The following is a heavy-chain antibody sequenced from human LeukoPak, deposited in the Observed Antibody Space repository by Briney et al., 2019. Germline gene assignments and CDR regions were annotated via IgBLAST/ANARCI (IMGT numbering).Heavy chain of an antibody. CDR2: ISSSSSYI. D-gene: IGHD6-19*01. CDR1: GFTFSSYS. CDR3: ARDKECLVRFDY. J-gene: IGHJ4*02. Sequence: GGSLRLSCAASGFTFSSYSMNWVRQAPGKGLEWVSSISSSSSYIYYADSVKGRFTISRDNAKNSLYLQMNSLRAEDTAVYYCARDKECLVRFDYWGQGTLVTVSS. V-gene: IGHV3-21*01.